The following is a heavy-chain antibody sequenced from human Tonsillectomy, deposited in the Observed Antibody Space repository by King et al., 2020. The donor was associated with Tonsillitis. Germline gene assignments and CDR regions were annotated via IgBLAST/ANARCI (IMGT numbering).Heavy chain of an antibody. CDR1: GYTFTGYY. Sequence: QLVQSGAEVKKPGASVKVSCKASGYTFTGYYMHWVRQAPGQGLEWMGWINPNSGGTNYAQKFQGRGTMTRDTSISTAYMELSRLRSDDTAVYYCARVSLAVAGGGIDYWGQGTLVTVSS. CDR3: ARVSLAVAGGGIDY. D-gene: IGHD6-19*01. J-gene: IGHJ4*02. CDR2: INPNSGGT. V-gene: IGHV1-2*02.